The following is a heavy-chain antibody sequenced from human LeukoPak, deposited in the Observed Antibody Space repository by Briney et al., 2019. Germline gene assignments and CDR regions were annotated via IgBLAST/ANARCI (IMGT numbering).Heavy chain of an antibody. CDR1: GFPFSAYS. J-gene: IGHJ4*02. D-gene: IGHD5-18*01. V-gene: IGHV3-21*01. CDR3: ARGENNYGYYYFDY. CDR2: ISSSSYI. Sequence: GGSLRLSCEASGFPFSAYSMNWVRQAPGKGLEWVSSISSSSYIYYADSVKGRFTISRDNAKNSLYLQMNSLRAEDTAVYYCARGENNYGYYYFDYWGQGTLVTVSS.